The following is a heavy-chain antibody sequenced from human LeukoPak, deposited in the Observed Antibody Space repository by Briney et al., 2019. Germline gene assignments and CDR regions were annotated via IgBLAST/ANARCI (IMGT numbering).Heavy chain of an antibody. Sequence: GGSLRLSCAASGFTFSSHAMHWVRQAPGKGLEWVAVISYDGSNKYYADSVKGRFTISRDNSKNTLYLQMNSLRAEDTAVYYCARDRGRKDIVVVVAACHPCNWFDPWGQGTLVTVSS. D-gene: IGHD2-15*01. CDR1: GFTFSSHA. CDR2: ISYDGSNK. J-gene: IGHJ5*02. CDR3: ARDRGRKDIVVVVAACHPCNWFDP. V-gene: IGHV3-30-3*01.